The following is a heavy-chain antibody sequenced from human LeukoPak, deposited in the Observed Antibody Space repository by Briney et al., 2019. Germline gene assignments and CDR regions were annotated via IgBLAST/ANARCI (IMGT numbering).Heavy chain of an antibody. CDR1: GGSISSGSYY. CDR2: IYTSGST. Sequence: KPSETLSLTCTVSGGSISSGSYYWSWIRQPAGKGLEWIGRIYTSGSTNYNPSLKSRVTISVDTSKNQFSLKLSSVTAADTAVYYCARRPAYYDFWSRSDAFDIWGKGTMVTVSS. D-gene: IGHD3-3*01. J-gene: IGHJ3*02. CDR3: ARRPAYYDFWSRSDAFDI. V-gene: IGHV4-61*02.